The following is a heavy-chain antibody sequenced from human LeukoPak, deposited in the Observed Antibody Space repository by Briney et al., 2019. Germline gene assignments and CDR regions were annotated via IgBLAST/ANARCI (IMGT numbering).Heavy chain of an antibody. Sequence: KPGESLKISCKVSGYSFNTHWIAWVRQMPGRGLEWMGIIYPGDSDTRYSPSFQGQVTISADKSISTAYLQWSSLKASDTAMYYCVRHRGYSSGYDCFDYWGQGTLVTVSS. J-gene: IGHJ4*02. CDR3: VRHRGYSSGYDCFDY. D-gene: IGHD3-22*01. CDR2: IYPGDSDT. V-gene: IGHV5-51*01. CDR1: GYSFNTHW.